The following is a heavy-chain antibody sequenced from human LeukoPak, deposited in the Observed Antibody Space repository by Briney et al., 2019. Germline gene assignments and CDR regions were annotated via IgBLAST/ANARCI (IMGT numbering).Heavy chain of an antibody. Sequence: PGGSLRLSCAASGFTFKNYAMTWVRQATGKGLEWVSNINESGGSTYYADSVKGRFTVSRDNSKNTLYLQMNSLRAADTAVYYCAKDGSGYDFWTGYYAFDIWGQGTMVTVSS. CDR3: AKDGSGYDFWTGYYAFDI. CDR1: GFTFKNYA. J-gene: IGHJ3*02. D-gene: IGHD3-3*01. V-gene: IGHV3-23*01. CDR2: INESGGST.